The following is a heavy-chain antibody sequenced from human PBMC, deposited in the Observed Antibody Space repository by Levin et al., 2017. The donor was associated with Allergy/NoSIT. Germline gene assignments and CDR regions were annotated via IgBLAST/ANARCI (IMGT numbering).Heavy chain of an antibody. CDR2: IDYIGNT. Sequence: PSETLSLICSVSGDSITRGGYYWSWVRQHPGKGLEWIGYIDYIGNTYYNPSLNSRATIIGDTAKNQISLKLASVTAADSAIYYCARVVSTGISYRGWFDPWGQGSLVTVSS. D-gene: IGHD5/OR15-5a*01. J-gene: IGHJ5*02. CDR3: ARVVSTGISYRGWFDP. CDR1: GDSITRGGYY. V-gene: IGHV4-31*03.